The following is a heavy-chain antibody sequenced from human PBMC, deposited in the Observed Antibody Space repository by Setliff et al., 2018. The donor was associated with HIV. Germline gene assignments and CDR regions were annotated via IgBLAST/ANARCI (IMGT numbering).Heavy chain of an antibody. J-gene: IGHJ3*01. Sequence: ASVKVSCKASGYMILGYKMNWVRQAPGQGLEWIGRISPDNGVAEYAPKFQGRVRMTLETSISTAYLEIPRLTSGDAAVYHCARPRVFDSFDVWGQGTRVTVSS. CDR2: ISPDNGVA. CDR1: GYMILGYK. CDR3: ARPRVFDSFDV. V-gene: IGHV1-2*06.